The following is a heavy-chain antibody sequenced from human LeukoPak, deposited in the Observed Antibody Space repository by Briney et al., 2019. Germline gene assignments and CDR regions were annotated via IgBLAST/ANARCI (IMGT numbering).Heavy chain of an antibody. D-gene: IGHD3-10*01. J-gene: IGHJ5*02. Sequence: PGGSLRLSCAASGFTFSGYDMNWVRQAPGKGLEWVSYISSSGSTIYYADSVKGRFTISRDNAKNSLYLQMSSLRAEDTAVYYCAREITMVRGNWFDPWGQGTLVTVSS. CDR1: GFTFSGYD. CDR2: ISSSGSTI. CDR3: AREITMVRGNWFDP. V-gene: IGHV3-48*03.